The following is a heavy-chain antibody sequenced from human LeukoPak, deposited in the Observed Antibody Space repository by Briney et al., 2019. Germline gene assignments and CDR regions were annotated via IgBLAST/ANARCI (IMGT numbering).Heavy chain of an antibody. CDR2: IYYSGST. D-gene: IGHD4-11*01. CDR1: GGSISSGDYY. CDR3: ARVRINDYNNSYYFDY. J-gene: IGHJ4*02. V-gene: IGHV4-30-4*01. Sequence: PSETLSLTCTVSGGSISSGDYYWSWIRQPPGKGLEWIGYIYYSGSTYYNPSLKSRVTISVDTSKNQFSLKLSSVTAADTAVYYCARVRINDYNNSYYFDYWGQGTLVTVSS.